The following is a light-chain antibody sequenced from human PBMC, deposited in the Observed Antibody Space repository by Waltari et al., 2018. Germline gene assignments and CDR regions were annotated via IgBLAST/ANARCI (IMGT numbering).Light chain of an antibody. J-gene: IGKJ4*01. V-gene: IGKV1-5*01. CDR3: QQYNTYSLT. Sequence: DIQMTQSPSTLSASVGARVSITCRAIQSIVSWLAWYQQRPGKAPKLLIYDASTLESGVPSRFSGSGSGTDFTLIISGLHPDDFGTYYCQQYNTYSLTFGGGTTVEIK. CDR2: DAS. CDR1: QSIVSW.